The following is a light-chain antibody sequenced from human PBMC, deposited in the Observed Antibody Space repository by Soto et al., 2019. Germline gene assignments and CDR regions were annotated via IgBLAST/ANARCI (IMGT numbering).Light chain of an antibody. CDR2: GAS. V-gene: IGKV3-15*01. CDR3: QQYNKWPIT. CDR1: QNILSN. J-gene: IGKJ5*01. Sequence: EIVMTQSPSTLSVSPGERATLSCRASQNILSNLAWYQQKPGQAPRLLIYGASTRATGIPARFSGSGSGTEFTLTISSLQSEDFEIYYCQQYNKWPITFGQGTRLEIK.